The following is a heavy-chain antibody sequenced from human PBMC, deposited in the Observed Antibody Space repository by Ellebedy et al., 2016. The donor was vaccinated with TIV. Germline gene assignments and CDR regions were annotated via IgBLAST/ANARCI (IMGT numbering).Heavy chain of an antibody. CDR3: AAIFGVVRRRYYFDY. J-gene: IGHJ4*02. V-gene: IGHV1-69*13. CDR2: IIPIFGTA. D-gene: IGHD3-3*01. CDR1: GYTFTSYY. Sequence: SVKVSXXASGYTFTSYYMHWVRQAPGQGLEWMGGIIPIFGTANYAQRFQGRVTITADESTSTAYMELSSLRSEDTAVYYCAAIFGVVRRRYYFDYWGQGTLVTVSS.